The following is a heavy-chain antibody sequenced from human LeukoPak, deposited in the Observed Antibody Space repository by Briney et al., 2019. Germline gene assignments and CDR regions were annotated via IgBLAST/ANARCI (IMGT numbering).Heavy chain of an antibody. CDR2: IYQSGSGSS. CDR1: GGSIISSNYY. CDR3: ASTLRFLPYRRFDY. D-gene: IGHD3-3*01. J-gene: IGHJ4*02. Sequence: SETLSLTCSVSGGSIISSNYYWGWIRQPPGKGLEWIGSIYQSGSGSSYYNPSLKSRVTISGDTSKNQFFLRLSSVTAADTAVYYCASTLRFLPYRRFDYWGQGALVTVPS. V-gene: IGHV4-39*01.